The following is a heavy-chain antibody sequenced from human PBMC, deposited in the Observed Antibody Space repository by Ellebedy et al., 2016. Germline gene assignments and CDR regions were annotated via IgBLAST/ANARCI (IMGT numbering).Heavy chain of an antibody. J-gene: IGHJ4*02. CDR2: IVFSETAT. CDR3: ARDGSEWSRDY. V-gene: IGHV3-21*01. Sequence: GGSLRLXXAASGFTFSVAGMTWVRQAPGKGLEWVATIVFSETATYYSDSLKGRFIISRDNAKNSLFLQMSSLRVEDTAVYYCARDGSEWSRDYWGQGTLVTVSS. D-gene: IGHD3-3*01. CDR1: GFTFSVAG.